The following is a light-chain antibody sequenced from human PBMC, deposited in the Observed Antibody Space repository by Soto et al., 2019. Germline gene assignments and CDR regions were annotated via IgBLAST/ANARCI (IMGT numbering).Light chain of an antibody. CDR3: QQLNDYPIT. CDR1: QGISSY. J-gene: IGKJ5*01. Sequence: DIQLTQSPSFLSASVGDRVTITCRASQGISSYLAWYQQKPWKAPKLLIYAASTLQSGVPSRFSGSGSGTEFTLTSSSLQPEDFATYYCQQLNDYPITFGQGTRLEIK. CDR2: AAS. V-gene: IGKV1-9*01.